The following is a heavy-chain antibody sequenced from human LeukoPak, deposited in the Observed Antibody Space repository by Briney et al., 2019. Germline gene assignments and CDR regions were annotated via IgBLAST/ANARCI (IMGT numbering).Heavy chain of an antibody. CDR2: MLDTVTT. CDR1: GASMNTHY. D-gene: IGHD5-18*01. V-gene: IGHV4-59*11. J-gene: IGHJ4*02. Sequence: SETLSLTCAVSGASMNTHYWSWIRQPPGKGLEWIGYMLDTVTTKDNPSLKSRFTLSADTSKNQFSLRLTSVTAANTAVYYCATIKRGNIFGYFDFWGQGIPVTVSS. CDR3: ATIKRGNIFGYFDF.